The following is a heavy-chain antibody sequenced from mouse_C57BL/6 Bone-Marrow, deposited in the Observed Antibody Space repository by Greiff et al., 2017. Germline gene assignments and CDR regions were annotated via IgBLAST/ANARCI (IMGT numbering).Heavy chain of an antibody. CDR3: ASSWDY. J-gene: IGHJ4*01. CDR1: GFTFSSYG. Sequence: EVQLVESGGDLVKPGGSLKLSCAASGFTFSSYGMSWVRQTPDKRLEWVATISSGGSYTYYPDSVKGRFTVSRGNAKNTLYLQMSSLKSEDTAMYYCASSWDYWGQGTSVTVSS. CDR2: ISSGGSYT. V-gene: IGHV5-6*01.